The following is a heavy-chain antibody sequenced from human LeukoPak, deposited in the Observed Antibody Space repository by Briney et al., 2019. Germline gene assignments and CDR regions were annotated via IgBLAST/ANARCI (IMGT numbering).Heavy chain of an antibody. CDR2: IYYSGST. CDR3: ASHAYREPYYYDSSGRDWYFDL. CDR1: GGSISSYY. D-gene: IGHD3-22*01. Sequence: SETLSLTCTVSGGSISSYYWSWIRQPPGKGLEWIGYIYYSGSTNYNPSLKSRVTISVDTSKNQFSLKLSSVTAADTAVYYCASHAYREPYYYDSSGRDWYFDLWGRGTLVTVSS. V-gene: IGHV4-59*12. J-gene: IGHJ2*01.